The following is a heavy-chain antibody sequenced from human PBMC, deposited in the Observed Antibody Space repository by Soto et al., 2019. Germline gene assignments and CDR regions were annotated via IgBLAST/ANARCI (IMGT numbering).Heavy chain of an antibody. CDR2: INAGNGNT. CDR3: ARDFSLDCGDCNWFDP. Sequence: ASVKVSCKASGYTFTSYAMHWVRQAPGQRLEWMGWINAGNGNTKYSQKFQGRVTITKDTSTSTAYMELSSLRSEDTAVYYCARDFSLDCGDCNWFDPWGQGTLVTVSS. D-gene: IGHD4-17*01. J-gene: IGHJ5*02. V-gene: IGHV1-3*01. CDR1: GYTFTSYA.